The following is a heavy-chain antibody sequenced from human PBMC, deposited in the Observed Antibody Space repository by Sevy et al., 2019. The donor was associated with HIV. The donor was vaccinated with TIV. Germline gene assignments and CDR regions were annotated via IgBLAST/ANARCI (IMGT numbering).Heavy chain of an antibody. J-gene: IGHJ6*03. D-gene: IGHD2-2*01. Sequence: GESLKISCKGSGYSFTSYWIGWVRQMPGKGLEWMGIIYPGDSDTRYSPSFQVQVTISADKSISTAYLKFGSLSASDTAKDYCARLGCSSTSCPDDYYYYMDVWGKGTKLTVSS. CDR2: IYPGDSDT. CDR1: GYSFTSYW. CDR3: ARLGCSSTSCPDDYYYYMDV. V-gene: IGHV5-51*01.